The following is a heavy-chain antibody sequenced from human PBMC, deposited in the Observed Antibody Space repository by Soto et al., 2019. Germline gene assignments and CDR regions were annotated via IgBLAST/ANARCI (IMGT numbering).Heavy chain of an antibody. CDR3: AGVRRDYFDS. CDR2: FIPILGLT. Sequence: QVQLVQSGAEVKKPGSSVKVSCKTSGGTFDTYTCSWVRQAPGQGLVWVGRFIPILGLTNYSQKFQGRLTYTADKSTSTAYVELRGLTSEDTAVYDCAGVRRDYFDSWGQGTLVTVSS. J-gene: IGHJ4*02. V-gene: IGHV1-69*02. CDR1: GGTFDTYT. D-gene: IGHD3-10*01.